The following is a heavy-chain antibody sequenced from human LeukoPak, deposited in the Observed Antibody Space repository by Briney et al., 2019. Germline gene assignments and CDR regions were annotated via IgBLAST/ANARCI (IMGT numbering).Heavy chain of an antibody. CDR3: AQTDDYYDSSGPRFDY. D-gene: IGHD3-22*01. V-gene: IGHV4-34*01. Sequence: SETLSLTCAVYGGSFSGYYWSWIRQPPGEGLEWIGEINYSGSTNYNPSLKSRVTISVDTSKNQFSLKLSSVTAADTAVYYCAQTDDYYDSSGPRFDYWGQGTLVTVSS. CDR1: GGSFSGYY. J-gene: IGHJ4*02. CDR2: INYSGST.